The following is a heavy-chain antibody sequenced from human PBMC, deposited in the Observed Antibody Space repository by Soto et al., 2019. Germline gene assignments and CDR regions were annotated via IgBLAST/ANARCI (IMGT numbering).Heavy chain of an antibody. CDR2: IGTAGDP. CDR1: GFNFSSYD. Sequence: GGSLRLSCAASGFNFSSYDMHWVRQATGKGLEWVSAIGTAGDPYYPGSVKGRFTISRENAKNSLYLQMNSLRAGDTAVYYCARALRGDHAFDIWGQGTMVTVSS. V-gene: IGHV3-13*05. D-gene: IGHD3-16*01. J-gene: IGHJ3*02. CDR3: ARALRGDHAFDI.